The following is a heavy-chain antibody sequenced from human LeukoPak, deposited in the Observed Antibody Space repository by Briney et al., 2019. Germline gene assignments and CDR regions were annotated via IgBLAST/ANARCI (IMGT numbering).Heavy chain of an antibody. CDR1: GYTFTSYG. D-gene: IGHD5-24*01. Sequence: ASVKVSCKASGYTFTSYGISWVRQAPGQGLEWMGWISAYNGNTKYAQKLQGRVTMTTDTSTSTAYMELRSLRSDDTVVYYCARARRGVEMATIFDFWGQGTLVTVSS. V-gene: IGHV1-18*01. J-gene: IGHJ4*02. CDR3: ARARRGVEMATIFDF. CDR2: ISAYNGNT.